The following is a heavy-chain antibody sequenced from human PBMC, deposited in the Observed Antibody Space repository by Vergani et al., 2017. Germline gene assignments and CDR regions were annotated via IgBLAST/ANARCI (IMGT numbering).Heavy chain of an antibody. CDR1: GFTFNHYA. V-gene: IGHV3-23*01. J-gene: IGHJ6*02. CDR2: ISGSGGST. D-gene: IGHD5-12*01. CDR3: AKAKPRNSGYDYLYYYHAMDV. Sequence: EVQLLESGGDLVQPGGSLRLSCAASGFTFNHYAMNWVRQAPGKGLEWVSGISGSGGSTYYAGSVKGRFTISIDISKNTLYLQMNSLSAGDTAVYYCAKAKPRNSGYDYLYYYHAMDVWGQGTTVTVSS.